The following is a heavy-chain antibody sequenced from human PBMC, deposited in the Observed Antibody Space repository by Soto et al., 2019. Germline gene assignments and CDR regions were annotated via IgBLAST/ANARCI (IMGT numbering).Heavy chain of an antibody. D-gene: IGHD2-15*01. CDR1: GGTFSSYA. J-gene: IGHJ6*02. V-gene: IGHV1-69*01. CDR2: IIPIFGTA. Sequence: QVQLVQSGAEVKKPGSSVKVSCKASGGTFSSYAISWVRQAPGQGLEWMGGIIPIFGTANYAQKFQGRVTITADESTSTAYMELSSLRSEDTAVYYCARNLIDYSSYYYYYGMDVWGQGTTVTVSS. CDR3: ARNLIDYSSYYYYYGMDV.